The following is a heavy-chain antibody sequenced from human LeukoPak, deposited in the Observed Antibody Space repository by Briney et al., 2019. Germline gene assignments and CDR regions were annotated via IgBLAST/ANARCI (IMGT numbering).Heavy chain of an antibody. J-gene: IGHJ4*02. V-gene: IGHV3-23*01. CDR3: ARSTIFGVVLDY. Sequence: GGSLRLSCAASGFTFDDYAMHWVRQAPGKGLEWVSAISGSGGSTYYADSVKGRFTISRDNAKNSLYLQMNSLRAEDTAVYYCARSTIFGVVLDYWGQGTLVTVSS. CDR1: GFTFDDYA. D-gene: IGHD3-3*01. CDR2: ISGSGGST.